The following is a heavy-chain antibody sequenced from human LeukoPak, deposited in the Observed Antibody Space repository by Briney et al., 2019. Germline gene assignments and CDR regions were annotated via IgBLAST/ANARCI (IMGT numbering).Heavy chain of an antibody. V-gene: IGHV4-4*02. CDR3: ARVSSSHEFDP. D-gene: IGHD6-13*01. CDR1: GGSISSSNW. Sequence: PSGTLSLTCAVSGGSISSSNWWSWVRQPPGKGLEWIGEIYHSGSTNYNPSLKSRVIISVDKSKNQFSLKLTPVTAAGTAVYYCARVSSSHEFDPWGQGTLVTVSS. CDR2: IYHSGST. J-gene: IGHJ5*02.